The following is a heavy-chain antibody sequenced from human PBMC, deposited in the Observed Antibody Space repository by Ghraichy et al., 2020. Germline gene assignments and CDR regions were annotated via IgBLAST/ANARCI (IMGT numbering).Heavy chain of an antibody. Sequence: SETLSLTCAVSGGSISSGGYSWSWIRQPPGKGLEWIGYIYHSGSTYYNPSLKSRVTISVDRSKNQFSLKLSSVTAADTAVYYCARGGSHSLRYFDSGLDDAFDIWGQGTMVTVSS. D-gene: IGHD3-9*01. J-gene: IGHJ3*02. CDR1: GGSISSGGYS. V-gene: IGHV4-30-2*01. CDR3: ARGGSHSLRYFDSGLDDAFDI. CDR2: IYHSGST.